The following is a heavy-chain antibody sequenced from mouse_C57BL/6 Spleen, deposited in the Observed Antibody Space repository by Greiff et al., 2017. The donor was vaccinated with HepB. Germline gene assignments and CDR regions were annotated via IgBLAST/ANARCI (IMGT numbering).Heavy chain of an antibody. CDR3: ASVPDGYPFAY. Sequence: EVKLMESGGGLVQPGGSLKLSCAASGFTFSDYGMAWVRQAPRKGPEWVAFISNLAYSIYYADTVTGRFTISRENAKNTLYLEMSSLRSEDTAMYYCASVPDGYPFAYWGQGTLVTVSA. D-gene: IGHD2-3*01. CDR1: GFTFSDYG. V-gene: IGHV5-15*01. CDR2: ISNLAYSI. J-gene: IGHJ3*01.